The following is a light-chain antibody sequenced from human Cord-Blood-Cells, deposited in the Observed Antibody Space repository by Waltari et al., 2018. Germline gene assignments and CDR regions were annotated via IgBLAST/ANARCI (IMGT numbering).Light chain of an antibody. V-gene: IGLV2-8*01. J-gene: IGLJ2*01. Sequence: SSDVGGYNYVSWYQQHPGKAPKLMIYEVSKRPSGVPDRFSGSKSGNTASLTVSGLQAEDEADYYCSSYAGSNNLVFGGGTKLTVL. CDR1: SSDVGGYNY. CDR2: EVS. CDR3: SSYAGSNNLV.